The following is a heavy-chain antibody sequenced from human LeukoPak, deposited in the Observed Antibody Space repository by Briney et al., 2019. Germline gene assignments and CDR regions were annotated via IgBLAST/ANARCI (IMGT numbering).Heavy chain of an antibody. D-gene: IGHD2-15*01. CDR1: GFTLSSYW. CDR3: ARDQLYCSGGICYFDY. CDR2: INSDGRST. V-gene: IGHV3-74*01. Sequence: GGSPRLSCAASGFTLSSYWMHWVRQAPGKGLVWVSRINSDGRSTSSADSVKGRFTISRDNAKNTLYLQMNSLRTEDTAVYYCARDQLYCSGGICYFDYWGQGTLVTVSS. J-gene: IGHJ4*02.